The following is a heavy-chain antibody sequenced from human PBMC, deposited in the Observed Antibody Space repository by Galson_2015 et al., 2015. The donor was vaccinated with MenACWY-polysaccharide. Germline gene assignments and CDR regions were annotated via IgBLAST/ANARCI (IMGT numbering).Heavy chain of an antibody. CDR1: GFTFSNYW. Sequence: SLRLSCAASGFTFSNYWMSWVRQAPGKGLEWVANIKQDGSAEYYVDSVRGRFTISRDNAKNSVYLQMSSLRAEDTAVYYCARDSWDDYWGQGTLVTVSS. CDR2: IKQDGSAE. D-gene: IGHD2-15*01. J-gene: IGHJ4*02. V-gene: IGHV3-7*01. CDR3: ARDSWDDY.